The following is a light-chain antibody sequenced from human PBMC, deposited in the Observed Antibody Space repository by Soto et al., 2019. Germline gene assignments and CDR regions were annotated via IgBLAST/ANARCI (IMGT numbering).Light chain of an antibody. CDR1: SSDVGSYKL. J-gene: IGLJ2*01. CDR2: DGS. Sequence: QSALTQPASVSWSPGQSITISCTGTSSDVGSYKLVSWYQQYPGKAPKLMIYDGSERPSGVSNRFSGSKSGNTASLTVSGLQAEDEAYYYCCSYAPSRTSVVFGGGTKLTFL. CDR3: CSYAPSRTSVV. V-gene: IGLV2-23*01.